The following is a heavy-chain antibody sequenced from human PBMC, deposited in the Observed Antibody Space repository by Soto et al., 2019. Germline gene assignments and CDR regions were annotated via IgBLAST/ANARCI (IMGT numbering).Heavy chain of an antibody. CDR3: ARADRTLVTSYSLDV. Sequence: ETLSLTCAVYGGSFSGYYWTWIRQPPGKGLEWIGEINHSGTINFNPSLKSRLTISLDTSKKHFSLKLSSVTDADTAAYYCARADRTLVTSYSLDVWGQGTTVTVSS. V-gene: IGHV4-34*01. D-gene: IGHD2-21*02. CDR2: INHSGTI. J-gene: IGHJ6*02. CDR1: GGSFSGYY.